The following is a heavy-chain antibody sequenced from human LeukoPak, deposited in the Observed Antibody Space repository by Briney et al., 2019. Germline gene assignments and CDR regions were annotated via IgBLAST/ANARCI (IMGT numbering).Heavy chain of an antibody. J-gene: IGHJ4*02. CDR1: GFTFSRFW. D-gene: IGHD4-17*01. Sequence: GGSLRLSCAASGFTFSRFWLNWVRQAPGKGLEWVSSITTTSAYIYYADSVKGRFTISRDNAKNSLYLQMNSLRADDTGVYYCARDIVNGDYVSAYWGQGTLVTVSS. CDR2: ITTTSAYI. V-gene: IGHV3-21*01. CDR3: ARDIVNGDYVSAY.